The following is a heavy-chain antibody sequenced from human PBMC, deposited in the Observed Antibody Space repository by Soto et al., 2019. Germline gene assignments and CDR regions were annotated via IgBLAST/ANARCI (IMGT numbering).Heavy chain of an antibody. V-gene: IGHV3-7*02. CDR3: VKAVFSGYYYVPFDY. D-gene: IGHD3-22*01. J-gene: IGHJ4*02. CDR2: IKQDGSEK. Sequence: PGGSLRLSCAASGFTFSSYWMSWVRQAPGKGLEWVANIKQDGSEKWYVDSVKGRFTISRDNSKNTLYLQMSSLRTEDTAVYYCVKAVFSGYYYVPFDYWGQGTLVTVSS. CDR1: GFTFSSYW.